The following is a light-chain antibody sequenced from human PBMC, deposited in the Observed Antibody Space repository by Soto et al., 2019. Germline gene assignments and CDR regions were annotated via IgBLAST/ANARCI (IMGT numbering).Light chain of an antibody. Sequence: QSALTQPASVSGSPGQSITVSCNGTSSDIGNYNLVSWYQQYPGKAPKLLILEATKRPSGVSERFSASKSGNTASLTISGLQADDEADYYCCSYGGINSFYVFGTGTKV. V-gene: IGLV2-23*01. CDR1: SSDIGNYNL. J-gene: IGLJ1*01. CDR2: EAT. CDR3: CSYGGINSFYV.